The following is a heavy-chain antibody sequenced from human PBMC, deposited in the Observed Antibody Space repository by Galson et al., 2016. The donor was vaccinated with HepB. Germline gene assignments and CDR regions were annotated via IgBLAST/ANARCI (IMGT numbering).Heavy chain of an antibody. CDR2: INSDGTST. CDR1: GFTFSPAW. Sequence: SLRLSCAASGFTFSPAWMHWVRQAPGKGLVWIPRINSDGTSTIYADSVKGRFTISRDNAKNTVYLQMNSLRGEDTAVYYCARDGAHWDLDLWGRGTLVTVSS. J-gene: IGHJ2*01. CDR3: ARDGAHWDLDL. V-gene: IGHV3-74*01.